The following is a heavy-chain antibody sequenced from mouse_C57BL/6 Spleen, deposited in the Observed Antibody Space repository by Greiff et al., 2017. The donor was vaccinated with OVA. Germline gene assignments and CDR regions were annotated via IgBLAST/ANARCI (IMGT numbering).Heavy chain of an antibody. CDR1: GYTFTSYW. Sequence: QVQLQQPGAELVKPGASVKMSCKASGYTFTSYWITWVKQRPGQGLEWIGDIYPGSGSTNYNEKFKSKATLTVDTSSSTAYMQLSSLTSEDSAVYYCARWGIYDGYPFDYWGQGTTLTVSS. J-gene: IGHJ2*01. CDR2: IYPGSGST. V-gene: IGHV1-55*01. D-gene: IGHD2-3*01. CDR3: ARWGIYDGYPFDY.